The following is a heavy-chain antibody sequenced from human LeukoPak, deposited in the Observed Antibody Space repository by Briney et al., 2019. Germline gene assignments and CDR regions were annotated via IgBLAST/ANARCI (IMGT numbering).Heavy chain of an antibody. Sequence: GGSLRLSCAASGFTFSSYGMHWVRQAPGKGLEWVAVISYDGSNKYYADSVKGRFTISRDNSKNTLYLQMNSLRAEDTAVYYCAKDKYSGTYYGIWDYWGQGTLVTVSS. CDR2: ISYDGSNK. CDR1: GFTFSSYG. D-gene: IGHD1-26*01. CDR3: AKDKYSGTYYGIWDY. J-gene: IGHJ4*02. V-gene: IGHV3-30*18.